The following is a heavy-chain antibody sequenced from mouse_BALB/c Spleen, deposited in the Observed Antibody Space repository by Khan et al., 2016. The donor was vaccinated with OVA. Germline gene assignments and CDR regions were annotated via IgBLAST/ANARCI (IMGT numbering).Heavy chain of an antibody. J-gene: IGHJ3*01. V-gene: IGHV1S136*01. Sequence: VQLKESGPELLKPGASVKMSCKASGYTFTSYVIHWVKQKPGQGLEWIGYIYPFNDDSKYSEKFKGKATLTSDTSSNTAYMELSSLTSEDSAVYYCATQGSTYTWFAYWGQGTLVTVSA. D-gene: IGHD1-1*01. CDR1: GYTFTSYV. CDR2: IYPFNDDS. CDR3: ATQGSTYTWFAY.